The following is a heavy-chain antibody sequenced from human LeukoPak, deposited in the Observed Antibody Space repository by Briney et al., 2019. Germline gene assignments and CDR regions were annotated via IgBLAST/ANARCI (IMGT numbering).Heavy chain of an antibody. Sequence: GASVKVSCKASGGTFSSYAISWVRQAPGQGLEWMAGIIPIFGTANYAQKFQGRVTITTDESTSTAYMELSSLRSEDTAVYYCARREYSSPSGDYWGQGTLVTVSS. CDR2: IIPIFGTA. CDR1: GGTFSSYA. D-gene: IGHD6-6*01. CDR3: ARREYSSPSGDY. J-gene: IGHJ4*02. V-gene: IGHV1-69*05.